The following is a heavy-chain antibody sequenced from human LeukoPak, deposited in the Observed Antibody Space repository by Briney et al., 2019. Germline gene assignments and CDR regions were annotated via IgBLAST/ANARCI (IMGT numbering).Heavy chain of an antibody. CDR3: AREHSYYDSSGYYYGSGYFDY. CDR1: GGSISSYY. CDR2: IYYSGST. J-gene: IGHJ4*02. V-gene: IGHV4-59*01. D-gene: IGHD3-22*01. Sequence: PSETLSLTCTVSGGSISSYYWSWIRQPPGEGLEWIGYIYYSGSTNYNPSLKSRVSIAVGKSKNQLSVKLSSVTAADTAVYSCAREHSYYDSSGYYYGSGYFDYWGQGTLVTVSS.